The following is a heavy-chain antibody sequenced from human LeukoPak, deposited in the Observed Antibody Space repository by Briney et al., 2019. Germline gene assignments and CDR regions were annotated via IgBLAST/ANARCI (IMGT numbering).Heavy chain of an antibody. CDR1: GFTFSSYW. Sequence: PGGSLRLSCAASGFTFSSYWMHWVRQPPGKGLVWVSRTNSDGNSTRYADSVKGRFTISRDNAKNSLYLQMNSLRVEDTAVYYCARELSGTTSYYFDYWGQGTLVTVSS. V-gene: IGHV3-74*01. CDR2: TNSDGNST. CDR3: ARELSGTTSYYFDY. D-gene: IGHD1-7*01. J-gene: IGHJ4*02.